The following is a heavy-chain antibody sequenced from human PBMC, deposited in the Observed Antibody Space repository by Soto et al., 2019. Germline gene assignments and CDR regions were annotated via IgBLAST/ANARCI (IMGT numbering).Heavy chain of an antibody. CDR3: AKDDTYYYDSSGYYPFDY. CDR1: GFTFNKYA. D-gene: IGHD3-22*01. V-gene: IGHV3-23*01. Sequence: QPGGSLRLSCAASGFTFNKYAMSWVRQAPGKGLEWVSAISGSGGSPYYADSVKGRFTISRDNSKNTLYLQMNSLRAEDTAVYYCAKDDTYYYDSSGYYPFDYWGQGTLVTVSS. J-gene: IGHJ4*02. CDR2: ISGSGGSP.